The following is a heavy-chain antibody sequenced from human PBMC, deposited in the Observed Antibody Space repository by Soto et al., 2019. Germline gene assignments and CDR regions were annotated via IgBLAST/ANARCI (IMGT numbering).Heavy chain of an antibody. Sequence: SQTLSLTCAISGDSVSGNSAAWHWIRQSPSRGLEWLGRTYYRSRWYNDYAVSVKSRITVTPDTSKNQFSLHLNSVTPEDTAVYYCASEFPYYVSSDSYLDYRGQGALVTVSS. CDR1: GDSVSGNSAA. V-gene: IGHV6-1*01. D-gene: IGHD3-16*01. CDR2: TYYRSRWYN. CDR3: ASEFPYYVSSDSYLDY. J-gene: IGHJ4*02.